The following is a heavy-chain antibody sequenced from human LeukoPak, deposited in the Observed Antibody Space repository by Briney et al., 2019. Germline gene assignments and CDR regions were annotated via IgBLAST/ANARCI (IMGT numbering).Heavy chain of an antibody. CDR1: GGSINTTY. D-gene: IGHD3-9*01. V-gene: IGHV4-59*01. Sequence: PSETLSLTCSVSGGSINTTYWSWIRQPPGKGLEWIGNIHYSGSTNYNSSLKSRVTISVDTSKNQFSLKMISVTTADTAVYYCARDADLSGYVDYWGQGTLVTVSS. J-gene: IGHJ4*02. CDR3: ARDADLSGYVDY. CDR2: IHYSGST.